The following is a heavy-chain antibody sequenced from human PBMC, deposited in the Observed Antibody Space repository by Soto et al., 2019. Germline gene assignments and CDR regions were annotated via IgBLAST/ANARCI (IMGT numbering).Heavy chain of an antibody. CDR3: ARLNVGVGSNSFDY. V-gene: IGHV3-13*01. CDR1: GFTFSRNH. J-gene: IGHJ4*02. D-gene: IGHD1-26*01. CDR2: IGPAGDS. Sequence: DVHLVESGGGLVQPGGSLRLSCAGSGFTFSRNHLHWVRQGRGEGLDGVSGIGPAGDSYYSGSVKGRFIISRENAKNSFYLQMNNLRAEDTAVYFCARLNVGVGSNSFDYWGQGTLVTVSS.